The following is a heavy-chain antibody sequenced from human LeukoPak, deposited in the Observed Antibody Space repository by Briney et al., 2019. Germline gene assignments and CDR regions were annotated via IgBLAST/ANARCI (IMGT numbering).Heavy chain of an antibody. CDR3: ARGSQSLGYCSGGSCRAKIFDY. Sequence: PSETLSLTCAVYGGSFSGYYWSWIRQPPGKGLEWIGEIYHSGSTNYNPSLKSRVTISVDTSKNQFSLKLSSVTAADTAVYYCARGSQSLGYCSGGSCRAKIFDYWGQGTLVTVSS. J-gene: IGHJ4*02. D-gene: IGHD2-15*01. CDR2: IYHSGST. V-gene: IGHV4-34*01. CDR1: GGSFSGYY.